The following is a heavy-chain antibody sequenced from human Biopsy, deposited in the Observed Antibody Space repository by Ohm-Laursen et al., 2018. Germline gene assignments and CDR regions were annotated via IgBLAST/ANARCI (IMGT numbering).Heavy chain of an antibody. Sequence: ASVKVSCKASGYTFIDYYIHWVRQAPGQGLEWMGWVNPNNGDKKFAPDFQGRLTMTRDKSISTDCMELIRLRSDDTAVYYCARGPLGPLLEWLLFQTSIDVWGQGTTVTVSS. CDR1: GYTFIDYY. V-gene: IGHV1-2*07. D-gene: IGHD3-3*01. CDR2: VNPNNGDK. CDR3: ARGPLGPLLEWLLFQTSIDV. J-gene: IGHJ6*02.